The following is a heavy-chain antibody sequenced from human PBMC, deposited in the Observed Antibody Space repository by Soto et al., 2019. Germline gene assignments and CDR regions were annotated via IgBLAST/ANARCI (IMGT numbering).Heavy chain of an antibody. J-gene: IGHJ3*02. V-gene: IGHV4-34*01. CDR1: GGSVSSSSNYY. CDR3: ARVERGTATTVVDAFDI. Sequence: QVQLQQWGAGLLKPSETLSLTCAVYGGSVSSSSNYYWSWIRQPPGKGLEWIGEMSHSGGTHFNPSLKSRVTISVDTSKNQFSLKMSSVTPADTALYYCARVERGTATTVVDAFDIWGPGTMVTVSS. D-gene: IGHD1-1*01. CDR2: MSHSGGT.